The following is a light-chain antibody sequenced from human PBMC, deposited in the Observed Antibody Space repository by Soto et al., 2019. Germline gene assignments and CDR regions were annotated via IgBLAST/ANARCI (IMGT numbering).Light chain of an antibody. CDR1: QSVRSSY. J-gene: IGKJ3*01. V-gene: IGKV3-20*01. CDR3: QQYGRSPRVI. CDR2: GAS. Sequence: ESVLTQSPGTQSLSPGERATLSCRASQSVRSSYLAWYQQKPGQAPRLLIYGASTRATGIPDRFSGGGPGPELNLTISSLQSQDFALYYCQQYGRSPRVIFGPGTMVD.